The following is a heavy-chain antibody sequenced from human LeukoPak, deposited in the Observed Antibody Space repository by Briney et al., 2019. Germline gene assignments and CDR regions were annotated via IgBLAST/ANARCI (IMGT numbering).Heavy chain of an antibody. CDR2: IYYTGST. CDR1: GGSSSSNSYY. J-gene: IGHJ4*02. Sequence: SETLSLTCTVSGGSSSSNSYYWGWIRQPPGKGLEWIGSIYYTGSTYYNPSLKSRVTISVDTSKNQFSLKLSSVTAEDTAVYYCARTGYCSSTSCYEVTYFDYWGQGTLVTVSS. CDR3: ARTGYCSSTSCYEVTYFDY. D-gene: IGHD2-2*01. V-gene: IGHV4-39*07.